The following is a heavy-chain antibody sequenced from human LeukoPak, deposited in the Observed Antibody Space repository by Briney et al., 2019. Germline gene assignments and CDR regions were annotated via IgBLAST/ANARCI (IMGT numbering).Heavy chain of an antibody. CDR3: AKDSGTKSPIRGVILIYAFDI. Sequence: PGGSLRLSCAASGFTFDDYAMHWVRQAPGKGLEWVSGISWNSGSIGYADSVKGRFTISRDNAKNSLYLQMNSLRAEDTALYYCAKDSGTKSPIRGVILIYAFDIWGQGTMVTVSS. J-gene: IGHJ3*02. V-gene: IGHV3-9*01. CDR2: ISWNSGSI. D-gene: IGHD3-10*01. CDR1: GFTFDDYA.